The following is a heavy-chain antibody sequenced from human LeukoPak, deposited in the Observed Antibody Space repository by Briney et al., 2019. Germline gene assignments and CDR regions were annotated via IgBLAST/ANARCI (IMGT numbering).Heavy chain of an antibody. CDR3: AREISRGYSYGWRFDY. Sequence: SETLSLTCTVSGGSISSGSYYWSWIRQPAGKGLEWIGRIYTSGSTNYNPSLKSRVTISVDTSKNQFSLKLSSVTAADTAVYYCAREISRGYSYGWRFDYWGQGTLVTVSS. J-gene: IGHJ4*02. CDR1: GGSISSGSYY. D-gene: IGHD5-18*01. V-gene: IGHV4-61*02. CDR2: IYTSGST.